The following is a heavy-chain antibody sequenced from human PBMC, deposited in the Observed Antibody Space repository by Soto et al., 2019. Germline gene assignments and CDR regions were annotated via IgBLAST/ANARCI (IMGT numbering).Heavy chain of an antibody. Sequence: QVQLQESGPGLVKPSETLSLTCTVSGGSISSYYWSWIRQPPGQGLEWIGYIYYSGSTNYNPSLKSRVTMSVDTSKNQCSLKLSSVTAADTAVYYCARGYTSEWGEVYFDYWGQGTLVTVSS. V-gene: IGHV4-59*01. CDR1: GGSISSYY. CDR2: IYYSGST. CDR3: ARGYTSEWGEVYFDY. D-gene: IGHD1-1*01. J-gene: IGHJ4*02.